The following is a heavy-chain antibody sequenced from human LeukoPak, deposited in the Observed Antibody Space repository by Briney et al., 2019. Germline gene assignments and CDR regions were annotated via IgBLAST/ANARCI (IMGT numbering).Heavy chain of an antibody. CDR3: AKEAGRDDFWDYFDC. J-gene: IGHJ4*02. Sequence: GRSLRLSCAASGFTFDDYAMHWVRQVPGKGLEWVSGITWDSGSRGYADSVKGRFTISRDNAKNSLYLQMNSLSPEDTALYYCAKEAGRDDFWDYFDCWGQGTLVTVSS. D-gene: IGHD5-24*01. CDR2: ITWDSGSR. CDR1: GFTFDDYA. V-gene: IGHV3-9*01.